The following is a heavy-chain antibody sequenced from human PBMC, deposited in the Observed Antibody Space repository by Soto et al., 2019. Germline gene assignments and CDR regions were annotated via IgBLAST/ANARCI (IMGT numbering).Heavy chain of an antibody. V-gene: IGHV3-30-3*01. J-gene: IGHJ6*02. Sequence: QVQLVESGGGVVQPGRSLRLSCAASGFTFSSYAMHWVRQAPGKGLEWVAVISYDGSNKYYADSVKGRFTISRDNSKNTLYLQMNSLRAEDTAVYYCARDNNHRDYYGMDVWGHGTTVTVSS. CDR3: ARDNNHRDYYGMDV. CDR1: GFTFSSYA. CDR2: ISYDGSNK. D-gene: IGHD1-20*01.